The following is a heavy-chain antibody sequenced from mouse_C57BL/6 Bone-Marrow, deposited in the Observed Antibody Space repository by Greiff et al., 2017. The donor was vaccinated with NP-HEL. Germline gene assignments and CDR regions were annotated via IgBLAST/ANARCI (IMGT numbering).Heavy chain of an antibody. CDR2: ISSGGSYT. CDR3: ARYDYDGY. V-gene: IGHV5-6*01. Sequence: EVKLMESGGDLVKPGGSLKLSCAASGFTFSSYGMSWVRQTPDKRLEWVATISSGGSYTYYLDSVKGRFTISRDNAKNTLYLQMSSLKSEDTAMYYCARYDYDGYWGQGTTLTVSS. D-gene: IGHD2-4*01. J-gene: IGHJ2*01. CDR1: GFTFSSYG.